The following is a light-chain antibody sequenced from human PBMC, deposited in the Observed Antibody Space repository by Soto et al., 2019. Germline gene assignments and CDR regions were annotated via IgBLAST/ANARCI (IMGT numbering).Light chain of an antibody. V-gene: IGKV3-20*01. Sequence: EIVLTQSPGTLSLSPGERATLSCRASQSVSSSYLAWYQQKPGQAPRLLIYGTSNRATGIPDRFSGSGSGTDFTLTISRLEPEDLGVYYCQQYSSSLRTFGQGTKVDIK. CDR3: QQYSSSLRT. CDR2: GTS. CDR1: QSVSSSY. J-gene: IGKJ1*01.